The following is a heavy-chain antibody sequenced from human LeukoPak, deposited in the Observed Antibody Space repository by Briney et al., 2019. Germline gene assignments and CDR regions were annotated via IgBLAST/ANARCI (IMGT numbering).Heavy chain of an antibody. J-gene: IGHJ4*02. V-gene: IGHV1-2*02. CDR1: GYTFTDYY. Sequence: ASVKVSCKASGYTFTDYYSHWVRQAPGQGLEWMGWLNPNSGGTKYAQKFQGRVTMTRDTSISTAYMELSSLTSDDAAIYYCARGIYGGNHPFTYWGQGTLVTVSS. CDR3: ARGIYGGNHPFTY. CDR2: LNPNSGGT. D-gene: IGHD4-23*01.